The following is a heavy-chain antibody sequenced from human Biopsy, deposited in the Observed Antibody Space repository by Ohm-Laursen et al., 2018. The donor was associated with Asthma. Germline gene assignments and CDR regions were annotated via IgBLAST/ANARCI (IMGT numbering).Heavy chain of an antibody. CDR1: GYIFTSYW. Sequence: GESLRISCKTSGYIFTSYWIGWVSQMPGKGLEWMAIIFPDDSDTIYSPSFQGQVTISADKSISTVYLQWSSLKASDTAKYYCARLPYGSGSFFDFWGQGTQVTVAS. CDR2: IFPDDSDT. CDR3: ARLPYGSGSFFDF. V-gene: IGHV5-51*01. D-gene: IGHD3-10*01. J-gene: IGHJ4*02.